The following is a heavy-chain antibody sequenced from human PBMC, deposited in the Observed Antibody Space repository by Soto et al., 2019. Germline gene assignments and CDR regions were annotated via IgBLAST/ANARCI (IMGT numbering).Heavy chain of an antibody. J-gene: IGHJ4*02. Sequence: QVQLVQSGGGVVQPGRSLTLSCAASGVTFNTYAMHWVRQAPGKGLEWVAIVSYDGSNKYYADSVKGRFTISRDNSKSKLYLQINSVRAEDTAVYYCAKDRGRYCSGARCYLFDSWGQGTLVTVSS. CDR2: VSYDGSNK. CDR1: GVTFNTYA. CDR3: AKDRGRYCSGARCYLFDS. D-gene: IGHD2-15*01. V-gene: IGHV3-30*04.